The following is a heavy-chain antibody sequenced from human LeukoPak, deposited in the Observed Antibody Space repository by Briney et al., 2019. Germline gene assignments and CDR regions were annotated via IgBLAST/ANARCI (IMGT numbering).Heavy chain of an antibody. V-gene: IGHV3-7*01. CDR1: RFTFSIYW. CDR2: IKQDGSEK. J-gene: IGHJ6*02. CDR3: AREVHDFWSGYGMDV. Sequence: GGSLRLSCAASRFTFSIYWMSWVRQAPGKGLEWVANIKQDGSEKYYVDSVKGRFTISRDNAKNSLYLQMNSLRAEDTAVYYCAREVHDFWSGYGMDVWGQGTTVTVSS. D-gene: IGHD3-3*01.